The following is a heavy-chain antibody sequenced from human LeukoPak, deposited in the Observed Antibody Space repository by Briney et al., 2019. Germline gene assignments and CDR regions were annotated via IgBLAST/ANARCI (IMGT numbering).Heavy chain of an antibody. CDR2: IYYSGST. J-gene: IGHJ4*02. Sequence: SESLSLTCTVSGGTISSYYWSWIRQPPGKGLEWIGYIYYSGSTTYNPSLKSRVTISVDKSKNQFSLKLSSVTAADTAVYYCASEIIAAAGVDYWGQGTLVTVSS. CDR3: ASEIIAAAGVDY. V-gene: IGHV4-59*01. CDR1: GGTISSYY. D-gene: IGHD6-13*01.